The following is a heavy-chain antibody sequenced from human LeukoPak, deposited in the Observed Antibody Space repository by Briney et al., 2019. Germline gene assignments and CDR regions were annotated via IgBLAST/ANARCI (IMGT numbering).Heavy chain of an antibody. CDR1: GFTFSSYW. V-gene: IGHV3-74*01. Sequence: PGGSLRLSCAASGFTFSSYWMHWVRQAPGKGLVWVSRINSDGSSTSYADSVKGRFTISRDNAKNTLYLQMNSLRAEDTAVYYCASPRRYYYGSGSQTPFDYWGQGTLVTVSS. CDR3: ASPRRYYYGSGSQTPFDY. D-gene: IGHD3-10*01. CDR2: INSDGSST. J-gene: IGHJ4*02.